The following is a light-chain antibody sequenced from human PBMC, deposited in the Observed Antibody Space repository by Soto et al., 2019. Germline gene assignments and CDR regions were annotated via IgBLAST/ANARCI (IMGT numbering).Light chain of an antibody. CDR3: LQHRGLYT. CDR2: AAS. V-gene: IGKV1-17*03. CDR1: QDISTF. Sequence: DIQMTQSPSAMSASVGDRVTITCRASQDISTFLAWFQQKPGKVPKRLIYAASSLQTGVPSRFSGSGSGTEFTVTISSLQPEDFATYYCLQHRGLYTFGQGTKLEIK. J-gene: IGKJ2*01.